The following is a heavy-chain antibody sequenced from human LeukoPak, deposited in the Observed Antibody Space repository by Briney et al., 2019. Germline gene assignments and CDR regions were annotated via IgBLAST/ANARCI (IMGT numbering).Heavy chain of an antibody. V-gene: IGHV3-23*01. CDR3: ARGYGMDV. J-gene: IGHJ6*02. Sequence: GGSLRLCCAASGFTFSSYGMSWVRPAPGEGLGWVSVISDSGGTKYYADSVKGRFTISRDNSKNTQYLQMNSLRVEDTAVYYCARGYGMDVWGQGTTVTVSS. CDR2: ISDSGGTK. CDR1: GFTFSSYG.